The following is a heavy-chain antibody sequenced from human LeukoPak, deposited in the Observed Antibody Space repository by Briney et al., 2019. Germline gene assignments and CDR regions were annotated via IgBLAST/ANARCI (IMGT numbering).Heavy chain of an antibody. CDR3: ARGAVTRRGVASDY. Sequence: SETLSLTCTVSGGSISSYYWSWIRQPPGKGLEWIAYISDIGSTNYNPSLKSRVTISVDTSKNQFSLKLSSVTAADTAVYYCARGAVTRRGVASDYWGQGTLVTVSS. CDR1: GGSISSYY. V-gene: IGHV4-59*01. CDR2: ISDIGST. J-gene: IGHJ4*02. D-gene: IGHD4-11*01.